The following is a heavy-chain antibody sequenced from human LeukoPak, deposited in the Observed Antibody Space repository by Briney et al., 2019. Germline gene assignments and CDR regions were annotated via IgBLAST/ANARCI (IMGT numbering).Heavy chain of an antibody. CDR1: GGSISSYY. Sequence: SETLSLTCAVSGGSISSYYWSWIRQPPGKGLEWIGYIYNGDTNYNPSLKSRVTISVDTSKNQFSLKLSSVTAADTAVYYCERYRAFDIWGQGTMVTVSS. CDR3: ERYRAFDI. V-gene: IGHV4-59*01. J-gene: IGHJ3*02. CDR2: IYNGDT.